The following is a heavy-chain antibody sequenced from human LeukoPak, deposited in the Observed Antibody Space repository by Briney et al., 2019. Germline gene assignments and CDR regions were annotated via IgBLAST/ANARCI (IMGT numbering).Heavy chain of an antibody. CDR2: IRYDGSNK. D-gene: IGHD2-2*01. CDR3: ASGPAAPLYFDY. J-gene: IGHJ4*02. Sequence: GGSLRLSCTASGFTISSYGMHWVRQAPGKGLEWVAFIRYDGSNKYYADSVKGRFTISRDNSKNTLYLQMNSLRAEDTAVYYCASGPAAPLYFDYWGQGTLVTVSS. V-gene: IGHV3-30*02. CDR1: GFTISSYG.